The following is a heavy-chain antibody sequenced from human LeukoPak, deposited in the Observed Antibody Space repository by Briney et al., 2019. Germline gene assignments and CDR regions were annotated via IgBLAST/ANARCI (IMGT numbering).Heavy chain of an antibody. Sequence: GESLKISCKGSGYSFTSYWIGWVRQLPGKGLEWMGIIYPGDSDTRYSPSFQGQVTISADKSISTAYLQWSSLKASDTAMYYCARRLLDWGTPPDYWGQGTLVTVSS. CDR2: IYPGDSDT. V-gene: IGHV5-51*01. J-gene: IGHJ4*02. CDR3: ARRLLDWGTPPDY. D-gene: IGHD3-22*01. CDR1: GYSFTSYW.